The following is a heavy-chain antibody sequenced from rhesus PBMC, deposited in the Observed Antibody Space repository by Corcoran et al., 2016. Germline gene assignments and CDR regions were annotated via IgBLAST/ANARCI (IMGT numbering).Heavy chain of an antibody. J-gene: IGHJ4*01. CDR2: INSGGGST. D-gene: IGHD4-23*01. Sequence: EVQLVETGGGLVQPGGSLKLSCAASGFTFSSYGMSWVRQAPGKGLEWVSAINSGGGSTYYADSVKGRVNISRDNSKNTLSLQMNSLRAEDTAVYYCAKGGKGYSNYGYLDYWGQGVLVTVSS. CDR1: GFTFSSYG. CDR3: AKGGKGYSNYGYLDY. V-gene: IGHV3S5*01.